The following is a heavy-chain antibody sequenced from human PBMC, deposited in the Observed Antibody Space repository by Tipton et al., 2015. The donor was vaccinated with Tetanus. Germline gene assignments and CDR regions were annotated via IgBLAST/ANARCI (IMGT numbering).Heavy chain of an antibody. D-gene: IGHD2-2*01. V-gene: IGHV4-30-2*01. CDR2: IFHSGST. Sequence: LRLSCTVSGDSISRGSYTWSWIRQRPGKGLEWIGYIFHSGSTSYNPSLKSRVTISLDRSKNQFSLSLRSVTAADTAVYFCSRALGSTDPQQPGVYFFYYHGMDVWGHGTTVTVSS. J-gene: IGHJ6*02. CDR3: SRALGSTDPQQPGVYFFYYHGMDV. CDR1: GDSISRGSYT.